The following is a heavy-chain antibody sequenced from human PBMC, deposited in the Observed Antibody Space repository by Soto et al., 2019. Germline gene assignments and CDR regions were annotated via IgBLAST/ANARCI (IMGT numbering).Heavy chain of an antibody. D-gene: IGHD3-22*01. J-gene: IGHJ4*02. CDR1: GYSFTSYL. CDR2: IYPGDSDT. CDR3: ARPVDYDSSGYYNDY. Sequence: GESLKISCTGSGYSFTSYLIGWVRQMPGKGLEWMGIIYPGDSDTRYSPSFQGQVTISADKSISTAYLQWSSLKASDTAMYYCARPVDYDSSGYYNDYWGQGALVTVSS. V-gene: IGHV5-51*01.